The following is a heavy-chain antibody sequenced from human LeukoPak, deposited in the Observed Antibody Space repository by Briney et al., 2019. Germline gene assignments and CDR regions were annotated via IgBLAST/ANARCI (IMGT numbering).Heavy chain of an antibody. Sequence: GGSLRLSCAASGFTFSSYSMNWVRQAPGKGLEWVSSISSSSSYIYYADSVKGRFTISRDNAKNSLYLQMNSLRADGTAVYYCARFAAGGSYYYYMDVWGKGTTVTVSS. CDR2: ISSSSSYI. V-gene: IGHV3-21*01. CDR3: ARFAAGGSYYYYMDV. CDR1: GFTFSSYS. J-gene: IGHJ6*03. D-gene: IGHD6-25*01.